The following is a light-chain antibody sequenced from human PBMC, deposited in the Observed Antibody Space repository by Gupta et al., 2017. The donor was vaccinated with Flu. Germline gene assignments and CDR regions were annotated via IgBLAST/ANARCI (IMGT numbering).Light chain of an antibody. J-gene: IGKJ1*01. Sequence: PGTLSLSPGERATLSCRASQSVSSSYLAWYQQKPGQAPRLLIYGASSRATGIPDRFSGSGSGTDFTLTISRLEPEDFAVYYCQQYGSSRTFGQGTKVEIK. V-gene: IGKV3-20*01. CDR3: QQYGSSRT. CDR1: QSVSSSY. CDR2: GAS.